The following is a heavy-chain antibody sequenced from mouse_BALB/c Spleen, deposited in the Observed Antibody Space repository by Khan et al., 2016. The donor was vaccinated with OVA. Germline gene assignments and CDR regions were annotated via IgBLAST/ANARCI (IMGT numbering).Heavy chain of an antibody. D-gene: IGHD2-4*01. V-gene: IGHV1-5*01. Sequence: EVKLQESGTVLARPGASVKMSCKASGYSFTSYWIHWVKQRPGQGLEWIGAIYPGISDTRYNQKFKGKAKLTAVTSASTAYMELSSLTNEDSAVYYCTSTYDSYYFDYWGQGTTLTVSS. CDR1: GYSFTSYW. J-gene: IGHJ2*01. CDR2: IYPGISDT. CDR3: TSTYDSYYFDY.